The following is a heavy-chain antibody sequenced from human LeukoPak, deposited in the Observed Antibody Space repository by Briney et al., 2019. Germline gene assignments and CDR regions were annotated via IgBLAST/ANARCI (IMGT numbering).Heavy chain of an antibody. CDR2: ISPTSSSK. CDR1: GFTFDLYS. Sequence: GGSLRLSCAASGFTFDLYSVNWVRQAPGKGLEWVSSISPTSSSKYYADSLRGRFTISRDNAKNSLYLQMSGLRAEDTAVYYCAKEQQLEPFDCWGQGTLVTVSS. V-gene: IGHV3-21*01. CDR3: AKEQQLEPFDC. D-gene: IGHD1-1*01. J-gene: IGHJ4*02.